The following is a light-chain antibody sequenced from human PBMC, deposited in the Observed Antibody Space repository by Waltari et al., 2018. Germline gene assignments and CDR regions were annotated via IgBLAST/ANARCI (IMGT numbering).Light chain of an antibody. J-gene: IGKJ1*01. V-gene: IGKV3-20*01. CDR1: QSVTSSN. CDR3: QQYGSSLTWT. Sequence: EIVLTQSPGTLSLSPGERATLSCRASQSVTSSNLAWYKQKPGQAPWLLIYVASTRDTGIPDSFTGSGSGTGFLLTISRLEPEDFAVYYCQQYGSSLTWTFGQGTKVEI. CDR2: VAS.